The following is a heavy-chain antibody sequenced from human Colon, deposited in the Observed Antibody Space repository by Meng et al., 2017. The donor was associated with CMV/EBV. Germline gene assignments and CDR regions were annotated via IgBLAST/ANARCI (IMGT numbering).Heavy chain of an antibody. V-gene: IGHV1-2*02. J-gene: IGHJ6*02. CDR1: GYTFNSYG. D-gene: IGHD2-21*01. CDR2: INPNSGGT. CDR3: ARVFVDYYYYYGMDV. Sequence: ASVKVSCKASGYTFNSYGISWVRQAPGQGLEWMGWINPNSGGTNYAQKFQGRVTMTRDTSISTAYMELSRLRSDDTAVYYCARVFVDYYYYYGMDVWGQGTTVTVSS.